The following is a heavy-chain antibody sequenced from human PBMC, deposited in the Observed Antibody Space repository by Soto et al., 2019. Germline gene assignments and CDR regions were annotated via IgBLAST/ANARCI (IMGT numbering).Heavy chain of an antibody. J-gene: IGHJ6*02. D-gene: IGHD3-3*01. CDR2: IIPIFGTA. Sequence: QVQLVQSGAEVKKPGSSVKVSCKASGGTFSSYAISWVRQAPGQGLEWMGGIIPIFGTANYAQKFQGRVTITADESTSTAYMEPSSLRVEDTAVYYCASGYYDFWSGYSYYYYYGMDVWGQGTTVTVSS. CDR1: GGTFSSYA. V-gene: IGHV1-69*01. CDR3: ASGYYDFWSGYSYYYYYGMDV.